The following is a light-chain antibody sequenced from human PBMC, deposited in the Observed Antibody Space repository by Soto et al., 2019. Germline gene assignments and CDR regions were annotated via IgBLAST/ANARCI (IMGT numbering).Light chain of an antibody. V-gene: IGKV2D-29*02. CDR3: MQSTQLPPT. CDR2: EVS. CDR1: QSLLHITGETF. J-gene: IGKJ5*01. Sequence: DVVMTQTPLSLSVAXXQPAXISCKSSQSLLHITGETFLFWYLQKPGQSPQXXIYEVSTRVSGVPDRFSGSGSGTDFTLEISRVETDDVGIYYCMQSTQLPPTFGQGTRLEIK.